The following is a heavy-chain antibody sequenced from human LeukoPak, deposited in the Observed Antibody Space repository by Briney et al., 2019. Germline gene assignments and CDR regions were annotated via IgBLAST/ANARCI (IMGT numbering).Heavy chain of an antibody. CDR1: GFTFDDYA. CDR3: AKDIAHYYGSGSYYRAGYFDY. V-gene: IGHV3-9*01. D-gene: IGHD3-10*01. J-gene: IGHJ4*02. Sequence: PGRSLRLSCAASGFTFDDYAMHWVRQAPGKGLEWVSGIGWNSGSIGYADSVKGRFTISRDNAKNSLYLQMNSLRAEDTALYYCAKDIAHYYGSGSYYRAGYFDYWGQGTLVTVSS. CDR2: IGWNSGSI.